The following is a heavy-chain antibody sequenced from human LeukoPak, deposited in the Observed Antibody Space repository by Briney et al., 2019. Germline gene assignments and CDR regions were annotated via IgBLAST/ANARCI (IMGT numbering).Heavy chain of an antibody. V-gene: IGHV3-30*03. CDR3: ARDFSVKYCIDY. CDR1: GLTFSNYG. D-gene: IGHD6-6*01. J-gene: IGHJ4*02. CDR2: ISDDGNRK. Sequence: PGGSLRLSCAASGLTFSNYGIHWARQAPGKGLEWVTYISDDGNRKYYADPVQGRFSISRDNSKNTVDLQMNGLRAEDTAVFICARDFSVKYCIDYWGQGTLVTVSS.